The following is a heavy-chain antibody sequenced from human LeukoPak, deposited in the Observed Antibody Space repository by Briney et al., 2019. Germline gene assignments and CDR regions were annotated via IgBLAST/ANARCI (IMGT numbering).Heavy chain of an antibody. Sequence: GGSLRLSCAASGFTFSSYGMHWVRQAPGKGLEWVSIISFDGSNKYYTDSVKGRFTISRDNSKNTLYLQMNSLRAEDTAVYYCAKYTAKGWGQFGAFDIWGQGTMVTVSS. J-gene: IGHJ3*02. CDR3: AKYTAKGWGQFGAFDI. CDR2: ISFDGSNK. CDR1: GFTFSSYG. V-gene: IGHV3-30*18. D-gene: IGHD3-16*01.